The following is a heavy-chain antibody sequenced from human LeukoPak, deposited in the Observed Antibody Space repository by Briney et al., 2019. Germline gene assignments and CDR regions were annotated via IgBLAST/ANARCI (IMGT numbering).Heavy chain of an antibody. CDR2: ISSSNYI. V-gene: IGHV3-21*01. Sequence: KPGGSLRLSCAASGFTFSTYNTNWVRQAPGKGLEWVSSISSSNYIYYADSVKGRFTISRDNAKNSLYLQMNSLRAEDTDVYYCARDVGASAPDAFDIWGQGTMVTVSS. CDR1: GFTFSTYN. J-gene: IGHJ3*02. D-gene: IGHD1-26*01. CDR3: ARDVGASAPDAFDI.